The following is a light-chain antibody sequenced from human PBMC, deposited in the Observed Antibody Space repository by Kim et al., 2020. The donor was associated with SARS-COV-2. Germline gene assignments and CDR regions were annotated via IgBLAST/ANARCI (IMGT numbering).Light chain of an antibody. CDR3: QQYNNWWT. J-gene: IGKJ1*01. CDR1: KSVSSN. CDR2: GAS. V-gene: IGKV3-15*01. Sequence: SGAPGERATLSSRASKSVSSNLDWYQQKPGQAPRLLIYGASTRATGIPARFSGSGSGTEFTLTISSLQSEDFAVYYCQQYNNWWTFGQGTKVDIK.